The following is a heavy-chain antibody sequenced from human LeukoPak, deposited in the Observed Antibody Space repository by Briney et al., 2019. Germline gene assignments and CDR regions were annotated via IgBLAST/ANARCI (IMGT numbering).Heavy chain of an antibody. Sequence: SETLSLTCAVYGGSFSGYYWSWIRHPQGKGLEWNGEINHSGSTNKNQTLKSRVPISLATSKTQFSLKLRSVTAADPAVYYCARGRGGIFGVVIPKYFDYWGQETLVTVSS. CDR3: ARGRGGIFGVVIPKYFDY. D-gene: IGHD3-3*01. V-gene: IGHV4-34*01. J-gene: IGHJ4*02. CDR1: GGSFSGYY. CDR2: INHSGST.